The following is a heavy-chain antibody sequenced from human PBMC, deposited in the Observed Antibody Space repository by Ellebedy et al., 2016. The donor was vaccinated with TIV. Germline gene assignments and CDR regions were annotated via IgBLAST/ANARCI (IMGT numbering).Heavy chain of an antibody. Sequence: GSLRLXXTVSGGSISSYYWSWIRQPPGKGLEWIGYIYYSGSTNYNPSLKSRVTISVDTSKNQFSLKLSSVTAADTAVYYCASRAYDSSGYYYNYYYMDVWGKGTTVTVSS. CDR3: ASRAYDSSGYYYNYYYMDV. CDR2: IYYSGST. J-gene: IGHJ6*03. D-gene: IGHD3-22*01. V-gene: IGHV4-59*01. CDR1: GGSISSYY.